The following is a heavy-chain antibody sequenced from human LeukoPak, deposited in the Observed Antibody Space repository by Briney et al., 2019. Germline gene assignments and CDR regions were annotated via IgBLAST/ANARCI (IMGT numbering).Heavy chain of an antibody. J-gene: IGHJ3*02. CDR1: GGSFSGYY. V-gene: IGHV4-34*01. D-gene: IGHD3-10*01. Sequence: SETLSLTCAVYGGSFSGYYWSWIRQPPGKGREWIGEINHSGYTNFNPSLKSRVTISVDTSKNQFSLKLSSVTAADTAVYYCARGAPGVSAFDIWGQGTMVTVSS. CDR3: ARGAPGVSAFDI. CDR2: INHSGYT.